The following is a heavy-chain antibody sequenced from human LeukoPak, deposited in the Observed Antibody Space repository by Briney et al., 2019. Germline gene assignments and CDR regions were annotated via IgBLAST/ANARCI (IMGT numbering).Heavy chain of an antibody. V-gene: IGHV3-23*01. Sequence: GGSLRLSCAASGFTFSSYAMSWVRQAPGKGLEWVSAISGSGGSTYYADSVKGRFTISRDNAKNSLYLQMNSLRAEDTAVYYCARDGNYVWGTLRWFDPWGQGTLVTVSS. CDR1: GFTFSSYA. CDR3: ARDGNYVWGTLRWFDP. D-gene: IGHD3-16*01. J-gene: IGHJ5*02. CDR2: ISGSGGST.